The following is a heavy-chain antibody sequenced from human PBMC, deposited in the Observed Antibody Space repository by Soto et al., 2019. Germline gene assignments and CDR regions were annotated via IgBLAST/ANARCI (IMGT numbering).Heavy chain of an antibody. Sequence: EVQLVESGGGLIQPGGSLRLSCVVSGFTASAYYTSWVRQAPGKGLGWVSALYSGGATFYADSVKGRFTVSGDNSKNTLYLQRNSLRAEDTAVHYCARAGMWFGQLYWDQGSLVTVSS. V-gene: IGHV3-53*01. CDR3: ARAGMWFGQLY. J-gene: IGHJ4*02. D-gene: IGHD3-10*01. CDR1: GFTASAYY. CDR2: LYSGGAT.